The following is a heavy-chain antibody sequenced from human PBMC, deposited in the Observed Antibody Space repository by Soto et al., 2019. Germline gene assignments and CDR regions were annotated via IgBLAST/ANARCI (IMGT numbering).Heavy chain of an antibody. Sequence: QVQLQESGPGLVKPSQTLSLTCTVSGGSIKSDNDYWTWIRQHPGKGLEWIGFIYHSGNTHYNPSLKSRVTISIDTSKNQFSLKLDSVTAADTAMYYCARDGNGFDLWGQGTMVTVSA. D-gene: IGHD1-26*01. CDR2: IYHSGNT. CDR3: ARDGNGFDL. V-gene: IGHV4-31*03. CDR1: GGSIKSDNDY. J-gene: IGHJ3*01.